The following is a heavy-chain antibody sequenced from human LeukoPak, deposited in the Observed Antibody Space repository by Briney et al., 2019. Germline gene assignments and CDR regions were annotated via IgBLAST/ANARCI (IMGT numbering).Heavy chain of an antibody. CDR1: GGTFSSYA. Sequence: ASVKVSCKASGGTFSSYAISWVRQAPGQGLEWMGGIIPIFGTANYAQKYQGRVTITADESTSTAYMELSSLRSEDTAVYYCARDDGSGYSSGWYFAFDIWGQGTMVTVSS. D-gene: IGHD6-19*01. V-gene: IGHV1-69*01. J-gene: IGHJ3*02. CDR2: IIPIFGTA. CDR3: ARDDGSGYSSGWYFAFDI.